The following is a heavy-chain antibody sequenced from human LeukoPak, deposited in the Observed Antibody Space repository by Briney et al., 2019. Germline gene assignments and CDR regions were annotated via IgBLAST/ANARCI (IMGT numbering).Heavy chain of an antibody. CDR1: GFNFDDYA. CDR3: AKASSSWDQYYFDY. D-gene: IGHD6-13*01. J-gene: IGHJ4*02. Sequence: GGSLRLSCAASGFNFDDYAMHWVRQAPGKGLEWVSGISWNSGSIGYADSVKGRFTISRDNAKNSLYLQMNSLRAEDTALYYCAKASSSWDQYYFDYWGQGTLVTVSS. V-gene: IGHV3-9*01. CDR2: ISWNSGSI.